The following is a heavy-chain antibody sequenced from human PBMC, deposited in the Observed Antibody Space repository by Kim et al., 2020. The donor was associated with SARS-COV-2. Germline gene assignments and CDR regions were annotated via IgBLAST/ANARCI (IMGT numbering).Heavy chain of an antibody. D-gene: IGHD6-19*01. V-gene: IGHV3-33*01. CDR1: GFSFDNAH. J-gene: IGHJ4*02. Sequence: GGSLRLSCVGSGFSFDNAHMHWVRQAPGKGLEWVALISVDGKNRLYVDSVKGRFTTSRDNVQNTMYLQMDSLREEDTAVYYCAREGHSSGRAGSFVDWGQGTLVTVSS. CDR3: AREGHSSGRAGSFVD. CDR2: ISVDGKNR.